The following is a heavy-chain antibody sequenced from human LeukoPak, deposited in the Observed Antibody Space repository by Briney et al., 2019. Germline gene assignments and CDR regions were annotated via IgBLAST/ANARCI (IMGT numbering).Heavy chain of an antibody. V-gene: IGHV3-74*01. J-gene: IGHJ4*02. D-gene: IGHD3-22*01. CDR1: GFTFSSYW. CDR2: INSEDSIT. Sequence: GGSLRLSCAASGFTFSSYWMHWVRQAPGKGLVWVSHINSEDSITKYADSVKGRFTISRDNAKNTLCLQMNSLRAEDTAVYYCARGGPYYYDNSGSYYFDYWGQGALVTVSS. CDR3: ARGGPYYYDNSGSYYFDY.